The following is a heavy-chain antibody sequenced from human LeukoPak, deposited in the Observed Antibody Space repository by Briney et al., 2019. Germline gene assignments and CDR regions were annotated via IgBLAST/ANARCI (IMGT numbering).Heavy chain of an antibody. CDR2: INQDGSEK. J-gene: IGHJ6*03. CDR3: AKDLAMVRGDYMDV. CDR1: GFTFSTYW. Sequence: GGSLRLSCAASGFTFSTYWMSWVRQAPGKGLEWVANINQDGSEKYYVDSVKGRFSISRDNSKDMVYLQMNSLREEDTAVYYCAKDLAMVRGDYMDVWGKGTTVTISS. V-gene: IGHV3-7*01. D-gene: IGHD3-10*01.